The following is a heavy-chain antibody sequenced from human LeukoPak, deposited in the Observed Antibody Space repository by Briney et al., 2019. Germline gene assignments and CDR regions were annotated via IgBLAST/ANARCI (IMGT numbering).Heavy chain of an antibody. J-gene: IGHJ3*02. V-gene: IGHV4-59*07. CDR3: AREELPGAFDI. D-gene: IGHD1-26*01. Sequence: SDTLSLTCTVCNGSISDDYCRWVRQPRGRGLEWIGYIYYSGSTNYNPSLKSRVTISVDTSKNQFSLKLSSVTAADTAVYYCAREELPGAFDIWGQGTMVTVSS. CDR2: IYYSGST. CDR1: NGSISDDY.